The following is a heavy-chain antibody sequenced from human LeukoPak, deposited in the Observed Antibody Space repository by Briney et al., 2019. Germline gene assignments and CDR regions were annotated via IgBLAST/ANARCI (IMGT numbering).Heavy chain of an antibody. CDR1: GFTFSSYA. D-gene: IGHD3-22*01. J-gene: IGHJ4*02. CDR2: ISGSGGST. CDR3: AKGEFAYYYDSSGYYYGY. Sequence: PGGSLRLSCAASGFTFSSYAMSWVRQAPGKGLEWVSVISGSGGSTYYADSVKGRFTISRDNSKNTLYLQMNSLRAEDTAVYYCAKGEFAYYYDSSGYYYGYWGQGTLVTVSS. V-gene: IGHV3-23*01.